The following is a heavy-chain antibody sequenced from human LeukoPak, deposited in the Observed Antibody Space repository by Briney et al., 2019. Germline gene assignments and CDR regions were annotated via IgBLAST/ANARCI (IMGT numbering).Heavy chain of an antibody. CDR2: IQTDRSDK. Sequence: GGSLRLSCAASGFTFSSYWMSWVRQAPGKGLEWVAFIQTDRSDKYYADSVKGRFTISRDNSKNTLYLQMNSLRTEDTTVYYGAKRGEGVSNAWYMNNWFDPWGQGTLVTVSS. CDR1: GFTFSSYW. V-gene: IGHV3-30*02. D-gene: IGHD6-13*01. J-gene: IGHJ5*02. CDR3: AKRGEGVSNAWYMNNWFDP.